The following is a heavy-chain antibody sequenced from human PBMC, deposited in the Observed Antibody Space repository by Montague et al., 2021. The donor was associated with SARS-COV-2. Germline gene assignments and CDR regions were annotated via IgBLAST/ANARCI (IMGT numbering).Heavy chain of an antibody. J-gene: IGHJ6*02. CDR3: ARHYGVVVPAAIYYYYGMDV. D-gene: IGHD2-2*02. Sequence: ETLSLTCTVSGGSISSSSYYWGWIRQPPGKGLEWIGSIYYSGSTYYNPSLKSRVTISVDTSKNQFSLKLSSVTAADTAVYYCARHYGVVVPAAIYYYYGMDVWGQGTTVTVSS. CDR2: IYYSGST. CDR1: GGSISSSSYY. V-gene: IGHV4-39*01.